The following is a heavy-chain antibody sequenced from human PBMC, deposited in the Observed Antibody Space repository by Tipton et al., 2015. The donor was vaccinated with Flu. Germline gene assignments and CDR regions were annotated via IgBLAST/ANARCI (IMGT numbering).Heavy chain of an antibody. V-gene: IGHV4-39*07. CDR3: ARRSCSGGTCYYFDY. D-gene: IGHD2-15*01. Sequence: GLVKPSETLSLTCTVSGGSISSSSYYWGWIRQPPGKGLEWIGTIYYSGSTYYNPSLKSRVTMSVDTPKNQFSLKLSSVTAADTAVYYCARRSCSGGTCYYFDYWGKGTLVTVSS. J-gene: IGHJ4*02. CDR1: GGSISSSSYY. CDR2: IYYSGST.